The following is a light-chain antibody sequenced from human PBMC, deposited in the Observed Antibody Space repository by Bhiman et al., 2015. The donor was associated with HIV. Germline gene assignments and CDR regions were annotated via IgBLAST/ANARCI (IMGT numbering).Light chain of an antibody. CDR2: EDN. V-gene: IGLV6-57*01. Sequence: NFMLTQPHSVSESPGKTVTIFCTRTSGSIAHNYVQWYQQRPGSSPTTVIYEDNRTFSGVPDRFSGSIDLSSNSASLTISGLRTEDEADYYCQSSDNRDTVVFGGGTKLTVL. CDR3: QSSDNRDTVV. J-gene: IGLJ2*01. CDR1: SGSIAHNY.